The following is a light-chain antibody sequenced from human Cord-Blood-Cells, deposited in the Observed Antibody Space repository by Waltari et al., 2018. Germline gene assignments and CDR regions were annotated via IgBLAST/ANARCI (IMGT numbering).Light chain of an antibody. J-gene: IGLJ3*02. V-gene: IGLV1-47*01. Sequence: SVLTQPPSASGTPGQRVTISCSGSSSNMGSNYVYWYQQLPGTAPKLLIYRNNQRPSGVPDRFSGSKSGTSASLAISGLRSEDEADYYCAAWDDSLSGSWVFGGGTKLTVL. CDR2: RNN. CDR1: SSNMGSNY. CDR3: AAWDDSLSGSWV.